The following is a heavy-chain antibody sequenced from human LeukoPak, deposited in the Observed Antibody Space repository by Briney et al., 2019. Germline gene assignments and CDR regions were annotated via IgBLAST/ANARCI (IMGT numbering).Heavy chain of an antibody. V-gene: IGHV1-69*02. CDR1: GGTFSSCT. CDR2: IIPILGIA. J-gene: IGHJ3*02. D-gene: IGHD1-26*01. Sequence: SVKVSCKASGGTFSSCTISWVRQAPGQGLEWMGRIIPILGIANYAQKFQGRVTITADKSTSTAYMELSSLRSEDTAVYYCARIKSGSYYEDAFDIWGQGTMVTVSS. CDR3: ARIKSGSYYEDAFDI.